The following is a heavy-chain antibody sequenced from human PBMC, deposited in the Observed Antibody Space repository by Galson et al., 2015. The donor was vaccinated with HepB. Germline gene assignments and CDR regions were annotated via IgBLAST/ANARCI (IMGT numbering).Heavy chain of an antibody. CDR3: ATHYGDDAFDI. D-gene: IGHD4-17*01. J-gene: IGHJ3*02. CDR2: VIPILGIA. Sequence: SVKVSCKASGGTFSSYAISWVRQAPGQGLEWMGGVIPILGIANYAQKFQGRVTITADKSTSTAYMELSSLRSEDTAVYYCATHYGDDAFDIWGQGTMVTVSS. V-gene: IGHV1-69*10. CDR1: GGTFSSYA.